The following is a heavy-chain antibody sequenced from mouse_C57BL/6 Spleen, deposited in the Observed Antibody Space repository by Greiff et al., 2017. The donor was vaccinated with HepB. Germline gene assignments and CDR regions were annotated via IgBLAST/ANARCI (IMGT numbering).Heavy chain of an antibody. D-gene: IGHD1-1*01. CDR1: GYTFTSYW. CDR2: IDPNSGGT. CDR3: ALDYYGSSYSAWFAY. J-gene: IGHJ3*01. Sequence: QVQLQQPGAELVKPGASVKLSCKASGYTFTSYWMHWVKQRPGRGFEWIGRIDPNSGGTKYNEKFKSKATLTVDKPSSTAYMQLSSLTSEDSAVYYCALDYYGSSYSAWFAYWGQGTLVTVSA. V-gene: IGHV1-72*01.